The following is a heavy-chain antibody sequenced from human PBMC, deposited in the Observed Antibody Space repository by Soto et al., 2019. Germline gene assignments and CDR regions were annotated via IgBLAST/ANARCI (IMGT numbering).Heavy chain of an antibody. Sequence: SVKVSCKVSGGAFTNYSLNWVCHAPGQGLEGLGGIIPLHNTSNYSLKLLGRGSVTADISSNTVYMHLSGLTSDDTATYYCAIWSNWNPLYYRGMDVWGPGPPLTVS. CDR2: IIPLHNTS. CDR1: GGAFTNYS. D-gene: IGHD1-20*01. CDR3: AIWSNWNPLYYRGMDV. J-gene: IGHJ6*02. V-gene: IGHV1-69*08.